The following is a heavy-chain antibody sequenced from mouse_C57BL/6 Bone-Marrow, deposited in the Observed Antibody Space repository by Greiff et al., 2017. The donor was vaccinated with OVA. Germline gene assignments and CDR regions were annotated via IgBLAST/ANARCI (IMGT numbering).Heavy chain of an antibody. CDR3: ARITTVVAPYAMDY. CDR1: GYAFSSYW. V-gene: IGHV1-80*01. Sequence: QVQLQQSGAELVKPGASVKISFKASGYAFSSYWMNWVKQRPGKGLEWIGQIYPGDGDTNYNGKFKGKATLTADKSSSTAYMQLSSLTSEDSAVYFCARITTVVAPYAMDYWGQGTSVTVSS. CDR2: IYPGDGDT. D-gene: IGHD1-1*01. J-gene: IGHJ4*01.